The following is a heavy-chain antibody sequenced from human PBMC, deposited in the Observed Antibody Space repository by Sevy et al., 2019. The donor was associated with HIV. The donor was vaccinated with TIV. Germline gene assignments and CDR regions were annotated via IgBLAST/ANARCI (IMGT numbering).Heavy chain of an antibody. V-gene: IGHV3-48*01. J-gene: IGHJ3*02. CDR1: GFTFSSYS. Sequence: GGSLRLSCAASGFTFSSYSMNWVRQAPGKGLEWVSYISSSSSTIYYADSMKGRFTISRDNAKNSLYLQMNSLRAEDTAVYYCAREWPYSGRFDIWGQWTMVTVSS. CDR2: ISSSSSTI. CDR3: AREWPYSGRFDI. D-gene: IGHD1-26*01.